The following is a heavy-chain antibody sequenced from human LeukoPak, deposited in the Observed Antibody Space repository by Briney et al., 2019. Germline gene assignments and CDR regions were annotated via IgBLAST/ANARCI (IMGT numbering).Heavy chain of an antibody. D-gene: IGHD6-13*01. CDR3: AIIAAAPYGY. CDR2: IRYDGSNK. V-gene: IGHV3-30*02. CDR1: GFTFSSYA. Sequence: GGSLRLSCAASGFTFSSYAMNWVRQAPGKGLEWVAFIRYDGSNKYYADSVKGRFTISRDNAKNSLYLQMNSLRAEDTAVYYCAIIAAAPYGYWGQGTLVTVSS. J-gene: IGHJ4*02.